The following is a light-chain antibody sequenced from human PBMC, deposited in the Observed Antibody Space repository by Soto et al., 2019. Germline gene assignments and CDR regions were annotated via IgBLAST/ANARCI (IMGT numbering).Light chain of an antibody. V-gene: IGKV4-1*01. J-gene: IGKJ2*01. CDR3: QQYYSTPYT. Sequence: DILMTQSPESLAVSLGERATINCKSSQSVLYNSNNKNYLAWYQQKPGRPPKLLIYWASTRESGVPDRFSGSGSGTDFTLTISSLQAEDVAVYYCQQYYSTPYTFGQGTKLEI. CDR2: WAS. CDR1: QSVLYNSNNKNY.